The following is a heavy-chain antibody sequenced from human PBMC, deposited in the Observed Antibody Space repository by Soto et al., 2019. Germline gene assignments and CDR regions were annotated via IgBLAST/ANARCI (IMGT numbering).Heavy chain of an antibody. CDR1: GFTFSSYW. V-gene: IGHV3-74*01. CDR2: INSDGSST. D-gene: IGHD2-15*01. CDR3: ARGTGDIVVVYNWFDP. J-gene: IGHJ5*02. Sequence: EVQLVESGGGLVQPGGSLRLSCAASGFTFSSYWMHWVRQAPGKGLVWVSRINSDGSSTSYADSVKGRFTISRDNAKNTLYLQMNSLRAEDTAVYYCARGTGDIVVVYNWFDPWGQGTLVTVSS.